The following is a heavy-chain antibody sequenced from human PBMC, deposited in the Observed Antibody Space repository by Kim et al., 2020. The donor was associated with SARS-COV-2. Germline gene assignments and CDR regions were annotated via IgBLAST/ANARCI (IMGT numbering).Heavy chain of an antibody. CDR1: GFTFSSYG. CDR2: ISGSGVST. CDR3: TLLGGRKSMDV. V-gene: IGHV3-23*01. D-gene: IGHD3-16*01. J-gene: IGHJ6*02. Sequence: GGSLRLSCAASGFTFSSYGMSWVRQAPGKGLEWVSAISGSGVSTYYADSVKGRFTISRDNSKNTLYLQMNSLRAEDTAVYYCTLLGGRKSMDVWGQGTTVTVSS.